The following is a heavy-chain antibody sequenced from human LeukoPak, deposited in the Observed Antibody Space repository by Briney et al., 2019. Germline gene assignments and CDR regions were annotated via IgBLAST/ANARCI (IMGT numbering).Heavy chain of an antibody. J-gene: IGHJ4*02. Sequence: SVKVSCKASGGTFSSYAISWVRQAPGQGLEWMGRIIPILGIANYAQKFQGRVTITADKSTSTAYMELSSLRSEDTAVYYCAKAVAGTTFDYWGQGTLVTVSS. V-gene: IGHV1-69*04. CDR3: AKAVAGTTFDY. CDR2: IIPILGIA. CDR1: GGTFSSYA. D-gene: IGHD6-19*01.